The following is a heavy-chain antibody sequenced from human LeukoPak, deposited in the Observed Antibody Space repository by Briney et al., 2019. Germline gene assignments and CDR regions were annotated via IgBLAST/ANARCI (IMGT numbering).Heavy chain of an antibody. J-gene: IGHJ5*02. D-gene: IGHD6-13*01. CDR2: IYTSGST. CDR3: ARACSSSRFNWFDP. V-gene: IGHV4-4*07. Sequence: PSETLSLTCTVSGGSISSYYWSWIRQPAGKGLEWIGRIYTSGSTNYNPSLKSRVTMSVDTSKNQFSLKLSSVTAADTAVYYCARACSSSRFNWFDPWGQGTLVTVSS. CDR1: GGSISSYY.